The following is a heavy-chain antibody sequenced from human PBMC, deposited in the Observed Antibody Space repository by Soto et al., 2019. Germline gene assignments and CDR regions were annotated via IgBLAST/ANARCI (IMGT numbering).Heavy chain of an antibody. CDR2: ITSTGDRA. CDR1: GFTFSSYA. J-gene: IGHJ4*02. CDR3: AKYYMVTRSPFDY. D-gene: IGHD5-18*01. V-gene: IGHV3-23*01. Sequence: GGSLRLSCAASGFTFSSYAMSWVRQAPGKGLEWVSSITSTGDRAYYADSVKGRFTVSRDNSKNTLYLQMNSLGAEDTAVYYCAKYYMVTRSPFDYWGQGTLVTV.